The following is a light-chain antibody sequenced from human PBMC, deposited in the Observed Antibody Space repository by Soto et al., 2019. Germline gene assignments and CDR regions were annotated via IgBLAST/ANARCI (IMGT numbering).Light chain of an antibody. CDR3: QQYGSSPPRT. CDR2: GAS. J-gene: IGKJ1*01. CDR1: QSVTNNY. V-gene: IGKV3-20*01. Sequence: EIVLTQSPGTLSLSPGKRATLSCRASQSVTNNYLAWYQQKPGQAPKLLIYGASSRATGIPDRFSGSGSGTDFTLTISTLEPEDFAVYYCQQYGSSPPRTFGQGTKVEIK.